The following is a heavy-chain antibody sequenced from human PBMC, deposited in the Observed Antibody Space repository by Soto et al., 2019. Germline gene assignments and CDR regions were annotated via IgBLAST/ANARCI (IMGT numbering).Heavy chain of an antibody. CDR1: GFTFSSYS. CDR2: ISSSSSTI. J-gene: IGHJ4*02. Sequence: EVQLVESGGGLVQPGGSLRLSCAASGFTFSSYSMNWVRQAPGKGLEWVSYISSSSSTIYYADSVKGRFTISRDNAKTTLYLQMNRLRDEDTAVYDCARVEALDATMCYWGQGTLVTVSS. D-gene: IGHD3-10*02. CDR3: ARVEALDATMCY. V-gene: IGHV3-48*02.